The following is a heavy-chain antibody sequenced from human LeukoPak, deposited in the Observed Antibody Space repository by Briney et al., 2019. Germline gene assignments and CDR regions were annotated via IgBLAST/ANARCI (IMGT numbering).Heavy chain of an antibody. CDR1: GFTFSTYA. J-gene: IGHJ4*02. V-gene: IGHV3-7*01. CDR2: IKQDGSEK. D-gene: IGHD4-23*01. Sequence: GGSLRLSCAASGFTFSTYAMSWVRQAPGKGLEWVANIKQDGSEKYYVDSVKGRFTISRDNAKNSLYLQMNSLRAEDTAVYYCASDRATVVTPYYFDYWGQGTLVTVSS. CDR3: ASDRATVVTPYYFDY.